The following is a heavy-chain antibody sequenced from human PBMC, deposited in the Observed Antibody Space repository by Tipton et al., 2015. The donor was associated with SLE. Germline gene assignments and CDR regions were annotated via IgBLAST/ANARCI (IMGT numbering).Heavy chain of an antibody. Sequence: TLSLTCAVYGGSFSGHYCSWVRQPPGKGLEWIGEINHSGSTNYNPSLKSRVTISVDTSKNQFSLKLTSLTAADTAVYYCARGLYGDEPGYWGQGTLVTVSS. D-gene: IGHD4-17*01. J-gene: IGHJ4*02. CDR1: GGSFSGHY. V-gene: IGHV4-34*01. CDR3: ARGLYGDEPGY. CDR2: INHSGST.